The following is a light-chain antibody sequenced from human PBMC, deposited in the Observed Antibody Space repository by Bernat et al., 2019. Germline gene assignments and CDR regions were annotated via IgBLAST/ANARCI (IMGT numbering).Light chain of an antibody. CDR2: AAS. J-gene: IGKJ1*01. CDR1: QSIDSSY. V-gene: IGKV3-20*01. Sequence: EIVLTQSPGTLSLSPGERVTLSCRASQSIDSSYLAWYQQKLGQAPRLLIYAASSRVTGIADRFSGSGSGTDFTLTISRLEPEDSAVYFCQQYGSTPQTFGQGTKVEIK. CDR3: QQYGSTPQT.